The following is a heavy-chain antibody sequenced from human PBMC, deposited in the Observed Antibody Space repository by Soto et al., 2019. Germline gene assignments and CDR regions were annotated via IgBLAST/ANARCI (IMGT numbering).Heavy chain of an antibody. V-gene: IGHV3-74*03. Sequence: EMQLVESGGCLVQPGGSLRLSCSASGFTFSSYWMHWVRQVPGKGLVWVSRINGDGSITTYADSVEGRFTISRDNAKNTLYLQMNSLRAEDTAVYYCVKGGVDAWGQGTLVTVSS. CDR2: INGDGSIT. CDR3: VKGGVDA. J-gene: IGHJ5*02. CDR1: GFTFSSYW.